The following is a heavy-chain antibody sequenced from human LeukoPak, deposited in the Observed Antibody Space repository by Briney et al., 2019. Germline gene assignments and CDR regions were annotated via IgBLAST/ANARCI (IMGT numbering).Heavy chain of an antibody. Sequence: GGSLRLSCAASGFTFSSYAMSWVRQAPGKGLEWVSYISSSGSTIYYADSVKGRFTISRDNAKNSLYLQMNSLRAEDTAVYYCARECCSSTSCYTPCDAFDIWGQGTMVTVSS. J-gene: IGHJ3*02. CDR2: ISSSGSTI. CDR3: ARECCSSTSCYTPCDAFDI. D-gene: IGHD2-2*02. V-gene: IGHV3-48*03. CDR1: GFTFSSYA.